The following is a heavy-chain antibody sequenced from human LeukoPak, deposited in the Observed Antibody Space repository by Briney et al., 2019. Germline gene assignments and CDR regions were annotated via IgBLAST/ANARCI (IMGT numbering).Heavy chain of an antibody. J-gene: IGHJ3*02. Sequence: GGSLRLSCAASGFTFSSYSMNWVRQAPGKGLEWVSSISSSSSYIYYADSVKGRFNISRDNAKNSLYLQMNSLRAEDTAVYYCARDGDYCSSTSCYAFDIWGQGTMVTVSS. CDR3: ARDGDYCSSTSCYAFDI. CDR1: GFTFSSYS. CDR2: ISSSSSYI. V-gene: IGHV3-21*01. D-gene: IGHD2-2*01.